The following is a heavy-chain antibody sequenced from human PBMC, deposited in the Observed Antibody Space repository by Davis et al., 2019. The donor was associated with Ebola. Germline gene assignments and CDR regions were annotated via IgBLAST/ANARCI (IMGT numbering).Heavy chain of an antibody. V-gene: IGHV3-73*01. J-gene: IGHJ5*02. CDR2: IRSKANSYAT. CDR1: GFTFSGSA. CDR3: ARDSSLATTSWFDP. D-gene: IGHD4-11*01. Sequence: GESLKISCAASGFTFSGSAMHWVRQASGKGLEWVGRIRSKANSYATAYAASVKGRFTISRDDSKNTAYLQMNSLKTEDTAVYYCARDSSLATTSWFDPWGQGTLVTVSS.